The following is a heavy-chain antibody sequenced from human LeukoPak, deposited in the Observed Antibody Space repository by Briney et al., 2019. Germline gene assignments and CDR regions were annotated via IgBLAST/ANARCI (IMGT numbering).Heavy chain of an antibody. V-gene: IGHV1-18*01. Sequence: GASVKVSCKASGYTFTTYGISWVRQAPGQGLEWMGWIRGYSGNTNYAQNFQGRVTMTTDTSTITAYMELRSLRSDDTAVYYCARDRDFYGSENYPPCDYWGQGTLVTVSS. J-gene: IGHJ4*02. D-gene: IGHD3-10*01. CDR2: IRGYSGNT. CDR1: GYTFTTYG. CDR3: ARDRDFYGSENYPPCDY.